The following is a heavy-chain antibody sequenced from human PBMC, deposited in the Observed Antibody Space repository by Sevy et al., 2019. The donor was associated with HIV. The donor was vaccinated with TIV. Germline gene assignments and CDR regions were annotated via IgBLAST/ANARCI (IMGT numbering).Heavy chain of an antibody. CDR3: ARRGYYDSSGYYTYGMDV. CDR2: IYPGDSDT. CDR1: GYTFSNYW. V-gene: IGHV5-51*01. D-gene: IGHD3-22*01. Sequence: GESLKISCKGSGYTFSNYWIGWVRQMPGKGLEWMGIIYPGDSDTRYSPSFQGQVTISSDKSISNAYLQWSSLKASDTAMYYCARRGYYDSSGYYTYGMDVWGQGTTVTVSS. J-gene: IGHJ6*02.